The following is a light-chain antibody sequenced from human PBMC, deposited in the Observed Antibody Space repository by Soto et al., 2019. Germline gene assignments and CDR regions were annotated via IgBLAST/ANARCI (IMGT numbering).Light chain of an antibody. CDR2: VAS. CDR1: QDINSW. J-gene: IGKJ5*01. Sequence: DIQMTQSPSSVSASVGDRVTITCRASQDINSWLAWYQQKPGKAPKLLIYVASSLKSGVPSRFSGSGGGTDFTLSISSVQPEDFATYFCQQSYMDPITFGQGTRLEIK. CDR3: QQSYMDPIT. V-gene: IGKV1-12*01.